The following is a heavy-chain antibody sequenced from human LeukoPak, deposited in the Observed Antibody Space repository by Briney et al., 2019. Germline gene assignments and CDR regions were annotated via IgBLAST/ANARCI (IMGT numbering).Heavy chain of an antibody. J-gene: IGHJ6*04. D-gene: IGHD3-10*02. V-gene: IGHV3-30*02. CDR3: AELGITMIGGV. CDR2: IWDDGNDK. CDR1: GFTFSSYN. Sequence: GGSLRLSCEASGFTFSSYNMHWVRQAAGKGREWVTFIWDDGNDKHYADSVKGRFTISRDNCKNTLYLQMNSLRVGDTAVYYCAELGITMIGGVWGKGTTVTISS.